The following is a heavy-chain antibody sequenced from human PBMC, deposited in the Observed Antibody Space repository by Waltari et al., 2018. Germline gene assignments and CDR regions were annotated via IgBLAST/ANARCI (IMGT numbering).Heavy chain of an antibody. CDR1: GYTFTDYY. D-gene: IGHD2-21*01. V-gene: IGHV1-69-2*01. J-gene: IGHJ4*02. CDR2: VDPEDGET. Sequence: EVQLVQSGAEVKKPGATVKISCKASGYTFTDYYMHWVHKAPGKGLEGMGRVDPEDGETIYAEKFQGIVTITADTSTDTAYMELSSLRSEDTAVYYCATTLHIVVVIAPDYWGQGTLVTVSS. CDR3: ATTLHIVVVIAPDY.